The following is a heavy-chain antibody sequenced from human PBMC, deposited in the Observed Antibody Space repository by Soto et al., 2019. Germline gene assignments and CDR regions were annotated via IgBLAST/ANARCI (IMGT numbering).Heavy chain of an antibody. V-gene: IGHV3-30*18. CDR1: GFTFSSYG. Sequence: GGSLRLSCAASGFTFSSYGMHWVRQAPGKGLEWVAVISYDGSNKYYADSVKGRFTISRDNSKNTLYLQMNSLRAEDTAVYYCAKDPSKYRGSLKIDWFDPWGQGTLVTVSS. CDR2: ISYDGSNK. CDR3: AKDPSKYRGSLKIDWFDP. D-gene: IGHD4-4*01. J-gene: IGHJ5*02.